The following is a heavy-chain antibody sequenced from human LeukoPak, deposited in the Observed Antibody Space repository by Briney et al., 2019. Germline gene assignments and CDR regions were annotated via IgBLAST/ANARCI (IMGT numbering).Heavy chain of an antibody. Sequence: PGWSLRLSCAASGFTFSSYAMSWVRQAPGEGLEWVSTISGSGGSTYYADSVKGRFTISRDNSKNTLYLQMNSLRAADTAVYYCAKEVGGYDSYYYGMDVWGQGTTVTVSS. V-gene: IGHV3-23*01. CDR2: ISGSGGST. CDR1: GFTFSSYA. CDR3: AKEVGGYDSYYYGMDV. J-gene: IGHJ6*02. D-gene: IGHD5-12*01.